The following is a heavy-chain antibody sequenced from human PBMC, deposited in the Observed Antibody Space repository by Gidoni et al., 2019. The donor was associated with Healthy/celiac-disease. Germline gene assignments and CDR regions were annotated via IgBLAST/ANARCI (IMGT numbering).Heavy chain of an antibody. D-gene: IGHD3-3*01. CDR3: ARAVWSGYYLDY. V-gene: IGHV3-33*01. CDR2: IWYYGSNK. J-gene: IGHJ4*02. CDR1: GFTFSSYG. Sequence: VQLVESGGGVVQPGSSLRLSCAASGFTFSSYGMHWVLQAPGKGLGWVAVIWYYGSNKYYADSVKGRFTISRDNSKNTLYLQMNSLRAEDTAVYYCARAVWSGYYLDYWGQGTLVTVSS.